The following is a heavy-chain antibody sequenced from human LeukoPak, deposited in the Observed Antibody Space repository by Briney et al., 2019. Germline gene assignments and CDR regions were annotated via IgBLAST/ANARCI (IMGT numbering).Heavy chain of an antibody. CDR1: GFTFSNAW. V-gene: IGHV3-15*01. Sequence: GGSLRLSCAASGFTFSNAWMSWVRQAPGKGLEWVGRIKSKTDGGTTDYAAPVKGRFTISRDDSKNTLYLQMNSLKTEDTAVYYCTTTRYYYDSSGYYRRRNYYYYMDVWGKGTTVTVSS. J-gene: IGHJ6*03. D-gene: IGHD3-22*01. CDR3: TTTRYYYDSSGYYRRRNYYYYMDV. CDR2: IKSKTDGGTT.